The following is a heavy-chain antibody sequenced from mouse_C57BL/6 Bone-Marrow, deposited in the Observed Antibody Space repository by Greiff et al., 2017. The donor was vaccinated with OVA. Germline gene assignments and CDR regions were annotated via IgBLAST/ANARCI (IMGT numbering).Heavy chain of an antibody. CDR1: GFTFSDYG. V-gene: IGHV5-17*01. CDR3: ARPLRTTYFDV. CDR2: ISSGSSTI. D-gene: IGHD1-1*01. J-gene: IGHJ1*03. Sequence: EVKLMESGGGLVKPGGSLKLSCAASGFTFSDYGMHWVRKAPEKGLEWVAYISSGSSTIYYADTVKGRFTISRDNAKNTLFLQMTSLRSEDTAMYYCARPLRTTYFDVWGTGTTVTVSS.